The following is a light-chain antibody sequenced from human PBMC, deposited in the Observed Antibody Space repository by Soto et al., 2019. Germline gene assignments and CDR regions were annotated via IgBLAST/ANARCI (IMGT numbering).Light chain of an antibody. CDR1: QSVSSN. CDR2: GES. CDR3: QQYNNWPPIT. Sequence: EIVMTQSTATLSVSPGERDTLSCRASQSVSSNLAWYQQKPGQAPRLLIYGESTRANGIPSRFSGSGSGTEFTLTISILQSEDFSVYYCQQYNNWPPITFGPGPRLEIK. V-gene: IGKV3-15*01. J-gene: IGKJ5*01.